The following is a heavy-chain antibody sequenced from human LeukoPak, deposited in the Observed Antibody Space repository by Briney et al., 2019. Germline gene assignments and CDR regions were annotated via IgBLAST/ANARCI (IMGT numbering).Heavy chain of an antibody. V-gene: IGHV4-38-2*02. J-gene: IGHJ4*02. CDR1: GYSISSGYY. D-gene: IGHD1-14*01. CDR2: IYHSGST. CDR3: ARASTTRSHFDY. Sequence: PSETLSLTCTVSGYSISSGYYWGWIRQPPGKGLEWIGSIYHSGSTYYNTSLKSRVTISVDTSTKQFSLKLSSVTAADTAVYYCARASTTRSHFDYWGQGTLATVSS.